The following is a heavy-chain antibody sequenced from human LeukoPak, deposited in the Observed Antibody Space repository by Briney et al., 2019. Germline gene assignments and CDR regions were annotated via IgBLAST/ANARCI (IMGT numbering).Heavy chain of an antibody. Sequence: ASVKVSCKIPGYTLTELSMHWVRQAPGKGLEWMGGFDPEDGVTIYAQKFQGRVTMTEDTSTDTAYMELSSLRSEDTAVYYCATTCSSTSCWPYNWFDPWGQGTLVTVSS. CDR2: FDPEDGVT. CDR3: ATTCSSTSCWPYNWFDP. J-gene: IGHJ5*02. CDR1: GYTLTELS. V-gene: IGHV1-24*01. D-gene: IGHD2-2*01.